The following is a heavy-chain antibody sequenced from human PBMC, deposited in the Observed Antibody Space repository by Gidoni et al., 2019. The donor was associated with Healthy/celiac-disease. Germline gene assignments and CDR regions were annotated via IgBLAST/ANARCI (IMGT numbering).Heavy chain of an antibody. CDR1: GFTFSSYA. CDR2: ISGSGGST. J-gene: IGHJ3*02. V-gene: IGHV3-23*01. D-gene: IGHD3-10*01. Sequence: EVQLLESGGGSVQPGGSLRLSCAASGFTFSSYAMSWVRQAPGNGLEWVSAISGSGGSTYYADSVKGRFTISRDNSKNTLYLQRNSLRAEDTAVYYCAKDYYGSGSYLADIWGQGTMVTVSS. CDR3: AKDYYGSGSYLADI.